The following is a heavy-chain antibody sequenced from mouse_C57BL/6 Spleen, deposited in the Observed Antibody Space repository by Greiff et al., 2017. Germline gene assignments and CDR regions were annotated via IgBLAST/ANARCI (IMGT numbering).Heavy chain of an antibody. CDR2: ISSGGDYI. V-gene: IGHV5-9-1*02. CDR1: GFTFSSYA. CDR3: TRANSRYWYFDV. J-gene: IGHJ1*03. D-gene: IGHD4-1*01. Sequence: EVMLVESGEGLVKPGGSLKLSCAASGFTFSSYAMSWVRQTPEKRLEWVAYISSGGDYIYYADTVKGRFTISRDTARNTLYLQMSSLKSENTAMYYCTRANSRYWYFDVWGTGTTVTVSS.